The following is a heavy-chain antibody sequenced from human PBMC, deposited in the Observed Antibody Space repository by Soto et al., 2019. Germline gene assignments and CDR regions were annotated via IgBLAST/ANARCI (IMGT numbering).Heavy chain of an antibody. CDR1: GFTFSTYW. Sequence: GGSLRLSCAASGFTFSTYWMTWVRQAPGKGLEWVSGISGSGDTTYYADSVKGRFIISRDNSRNTLFLQMDSLRAEDTALYYCARASHGDHHRAFDIWGQGTKVTVSS. J-gene: IGHJ3*02. D-gene: IGHD4-17*01. CDR2: ISGSGDTT. V-gene: IGHV3-23*01. CDR3: ARASHGDHHRAFDI.